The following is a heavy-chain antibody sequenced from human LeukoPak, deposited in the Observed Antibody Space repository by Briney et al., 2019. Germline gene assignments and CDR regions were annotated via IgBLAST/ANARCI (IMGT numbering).Heavy chain of an antibody. J-gene: IGHJ4*02. D-gene: IGHD3-3*01. CDR3: ARGANVLRFLEWLLVGFDY. V-gene: IGHV3-7*04. CDR2: IKQDGSEK. CDR1: GFTFNNYS. Sequence: GGSLRLSCAASGFTFNNYSMNWVRQAPGKGLEWVANIKQDGSEKYYVDSVKGRFTISRDNAKNSLYLQMNSLRAEDTAVYYCARGANVLRFLEWLLVGFDYWGQGTLVTVSS.